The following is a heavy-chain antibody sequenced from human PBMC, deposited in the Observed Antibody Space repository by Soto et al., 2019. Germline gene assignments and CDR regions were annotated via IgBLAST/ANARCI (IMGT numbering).Heavy chain of an antibody. CDR1: GGSFSGYY. V-gene: IGHV4-34*01. CDR2: INHSGST. D-gene: IGHD4-17*01. CDR3: ARGDYGDYVFRDY. Sequence: QVQLQQWGAGLSKPSETLSLTCAVYGGSFSGYYWSWIRQPPGKGLEWIGEINHSGSTNYNPSLKSRVTISVDTSKNQFSLKLSSVTAADTAVYYCARGDYGDYVFRDYWGQGTLVTVSS. J-gene: IGHJ4*02.